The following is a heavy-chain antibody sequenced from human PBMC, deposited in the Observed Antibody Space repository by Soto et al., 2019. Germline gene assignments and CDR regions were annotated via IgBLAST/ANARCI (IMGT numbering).Heavy chain of an antibody. CDR3: ARDLAAARPNYYYYYGMDV. D-gene: IGHD6-13*01. CDR1: GYTFTGYY. V-gene: IGHV1-2*04. Sequence: ASVKVSFKASGYTFTGYYMHWVRQAPGQGLDWMGWINPNSGGTNYAQKFQGWVTMTRDTSISTAYMELSRLRSDDTAVYYCARDLAAARPNYYYYYGMDVWGQGTTVTVSS. J-gene: IGHJ6*02. CDR2: INPNSGGT.